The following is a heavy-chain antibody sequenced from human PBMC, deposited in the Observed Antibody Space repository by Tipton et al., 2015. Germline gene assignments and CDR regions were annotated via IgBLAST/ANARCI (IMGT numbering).Heavy chain of an antibody. J-gene: IGHJ4*02. Sequence: TLSLTCTVSGGSISSNIHYWGWVRQPPGRGLEWVASIYYSGNTYYNPSLKSRVTISVDTSQNQFSLKLPSVTAADTAVYFCATSYAANPSGFWFWGQGTLVTVSS. D-gene: IGHD2-15*01. CDR1: GGSISSNIHY. V-gene: IGHV4-39*07. CDR3: ATSYAANPSGFWF. CDR2: IYYSGNT.